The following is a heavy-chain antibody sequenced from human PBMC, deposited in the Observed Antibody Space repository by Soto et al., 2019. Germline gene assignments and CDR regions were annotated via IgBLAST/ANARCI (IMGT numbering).Heavy chain of an antibody. Sequence: ASVKVSCKASGYTFTSYGISWVRQAPGQGPEWMGWISGHTGNTNYAQKLQGRVSMTTDTSTSTAYMELRSLRSDDTAVYYCARVIPLYGSGSYSSDPWGQGTLVTVSS. V-gene: IGHV1-18*04. CDR2: ISGHTGNT. J-gene: IGHJ5*02. CDR1: GYTFTSYG. D-gene: IGHD3-10*01. CDR3: ARVIPLYGSGSYSSDP.